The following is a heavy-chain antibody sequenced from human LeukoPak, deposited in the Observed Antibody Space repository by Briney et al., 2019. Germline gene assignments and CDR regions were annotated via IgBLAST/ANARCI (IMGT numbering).Heavy chain of an antibody. Sequence: ASVKVSCKASGYTFTSYAMQWVRQAPGQRLEWMGWINAGNGNTKYSQKFQGRVTITRDTSASTAYMELSSLRSEDTAVYYCARGSSWYFYFDYWGQGTLVTVSS. V-gene: IGHV1-3*01. J-gene: IGHJ4*02. D-gene: IGHD6-13*01. CDR1: GYTFTSYA. CDR3: ARGSSWYFYFDY. CDR2: INAGNGNT.